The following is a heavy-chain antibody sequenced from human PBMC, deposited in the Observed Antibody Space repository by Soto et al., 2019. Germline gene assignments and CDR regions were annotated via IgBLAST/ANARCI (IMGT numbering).Heavy chain of an antibody. J-gene: IGHJ4*02. CDR2: INPSGGST. V-gene: IGHV1-46*01. CDR3: ARLGIAAAGYYFDY. CDR1: GYTFTSYY. Sequence: QVQLVQSGAEVKKPGASVKVSCKASGYTFTSYYMHWVRQAPGQELEWMGIINPSGGSTSYAQKFQGRVNMTRDTSTSTGYMELSSLRSEDTAVYYCARLGIAAAGYYFDYWGQGTLVTVSS. D-gene: IGHD6-13*01.